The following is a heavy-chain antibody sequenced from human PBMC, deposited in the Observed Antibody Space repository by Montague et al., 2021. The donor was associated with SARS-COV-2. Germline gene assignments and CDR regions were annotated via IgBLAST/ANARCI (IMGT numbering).Heavy chain of an antibody. J-gene: IGHJ6*02. CDR3: SRLNMVRGFVAEDYYYCYGLDV. V-gene: IGHV4-59*13. CDR1: GGSISRYY. D-gene: IGHD3-10*01. CDR2: IEYSGST. Sequence: SETLSLTCTVSGGSISRYYWSWIRQSPGKGLEWIGYIEYSGSTNYSPSLKSRVSISVDTSKNQVSLKLNSVTAVDSAVYYCSRLNMVRGFVAEDYYYCYGLDVWGQGTTVTVSS.